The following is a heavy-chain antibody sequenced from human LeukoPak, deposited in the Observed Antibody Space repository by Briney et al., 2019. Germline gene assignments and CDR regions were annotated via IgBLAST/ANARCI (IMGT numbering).Heavy chain of an antibody. Sequence: SSVKVSCKASGGTFSSYAISWVRQPPGQGLEWMGRIIPILGIANYAQKFQGRVTITADKSTSTAYMELSSLRSEDTAVYYCARGGTTVTTKEYYFDYWGQGTLVTVSS. CDR1: GGTFSSYA. J-gene: IGHJ4*02. CDR3: ARGGTTVTTKEYYFDY. CDR2: IIPILGIA. V-gene: IGHV1-69*04. D-gene: IGHD4-17*01.